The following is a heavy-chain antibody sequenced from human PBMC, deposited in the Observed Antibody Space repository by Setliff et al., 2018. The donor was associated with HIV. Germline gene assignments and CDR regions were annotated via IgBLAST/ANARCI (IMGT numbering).Heavy chain of an antibody. J-gene: IGHJ6*03. CDR2: IFSDGAT. Sequence: SETLSLTCTVSRGSISSGTYYWTWIRQPPGKGLGWIGSIFSDGATYYNPSLSSRVTISWDTSRNQFYLELRSVSAADTAVYYCARHRDPPGSSWIYYYSYMDVWGKGTTVTVSS. V-gene: IGHV4-39*01. D-gene: IGHD6-13*01. CDR3: ARHRDPPGSSWIYYYSYMDV. CDR1: RGSISSGTYY.